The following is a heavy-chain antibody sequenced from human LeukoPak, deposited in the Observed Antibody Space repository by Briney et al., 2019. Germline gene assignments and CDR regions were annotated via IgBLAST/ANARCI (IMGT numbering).Heavy chain of an antibody. Sequence: PSETLSLTCAVYGGSFGGYYWSWIRQPPGKGLEWIGEINHSRSTNYNPSLKSRVTISVDTSKNQFSLKLSSVTAADTAVYYCARGAGAVGAPPTMIDYWGQGTLVTVSS. D-gene: IGHD1-26*01. CDR2: INHSRST. CDR1: GGSFGGYY. V-gene: IGHV4-34*01. J-gene: IGHJ4*02. CDR3: ARGAGAVGAPPTMIDY.